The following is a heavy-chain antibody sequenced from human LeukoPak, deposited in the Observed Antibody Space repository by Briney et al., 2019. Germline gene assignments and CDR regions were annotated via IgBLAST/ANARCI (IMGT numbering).Heavy chain of an antibody. CDR3: AKFGDNEWLRQYIDY. J-gene: IGHJ4*02. D-gene: IGHD5-12*01. CDR1: GFTFSSYA. Sequence: GGSLRLSCAASGFTFSSYAMSWVRQAPGKGLEWVSAISGSGGSTYYADSVKGRFTISRDNSKNTLYLQMNSLRAEDTAVYYCAKFGDNEWLRQYIDYWGQGTLVTVSS. CDR2: ISGSGGST. V-gene: IGHV3-23*01.